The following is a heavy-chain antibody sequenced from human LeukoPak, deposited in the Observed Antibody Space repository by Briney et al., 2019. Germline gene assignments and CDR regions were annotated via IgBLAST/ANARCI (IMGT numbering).Heavy chain of an antibody. D-gene: IGHD3-10*01. V-gene: IGHV1-2*02. CDR1: GYTFTGYF. J-gene: IGHJ4*02. CDR2: INPNNGGT. CDR3: ATLLDYYGSGSFDY. Sequence: ASAKVSCKTSGYTFTGYFIHWVRQAPGQGLDWMGWINPNNGGTNYAPKFQGRITITRDTSFSTAYMELRGLRSDDTAVFYCATLLDYYGSGSFDYWGQGTLVTVSS.